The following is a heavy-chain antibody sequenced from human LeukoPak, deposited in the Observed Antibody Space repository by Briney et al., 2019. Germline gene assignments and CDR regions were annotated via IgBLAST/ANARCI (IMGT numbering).Heavy chain of an antibody. CDR2: IIPIFGTA. J-gene: IGHJ4*02. Sequence: SVKVSCKASGGTFSSYAISWVRQAPGQGLEWMGRIIPIFGTANYAQKFQGRVTTTTDESTSTAYMELSSLRSEDTAVYYCARDLLGATSTDYWGQGTLVTVSS. V-gene: IGHV1-69*05. CDR3: ARDLLGATSTDY. D-gene: IGHD1-26*01. CDR1: GGTFSSYA.